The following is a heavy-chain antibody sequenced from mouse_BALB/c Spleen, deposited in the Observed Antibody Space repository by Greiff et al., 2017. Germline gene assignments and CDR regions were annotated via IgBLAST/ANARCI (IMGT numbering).Heavy chain of an antibody. D-gene: IGHD2-14*01. CDR2: ISSGSSTI. V-gene: IGHV5-17*02. J-gene: IGHJ4*01. CDR1: GFTFSSFG. Sequence: EVHLVESGGGLVQPGGSRKLSCAASGFTFSSFGMHWVRQAPEKGLEWVAYISSGSSTIYYADTVKGRFTISRDNPKNTLFLQMTSLRSEDTAMYYCARSTVRRGAMDYWGQGTSVTVSS. CDR3: ARSTVRRGAMDY.